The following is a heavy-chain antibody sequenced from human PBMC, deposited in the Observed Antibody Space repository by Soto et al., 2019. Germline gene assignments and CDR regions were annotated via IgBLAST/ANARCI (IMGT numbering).Heavy chain of an antibody. V-gene: IGHV1-69*13. CDR3: ARDGDYYDSSGQNGY. CDR2: IIPIFGTA. Sequence: SVKVSCKASGGTFSSYAISWVRQAPGQGLEWMGGIIPIFGTANYAQKFQGRVTITADESTSTAYMELSSLRSEDTAVYYCARDGDYYDSSGQNGYWGQGTLVTVSS. CDR1: GGTFSSYA. D-gene: IGHD3-22*01. J-gene: IGHJ4*02.